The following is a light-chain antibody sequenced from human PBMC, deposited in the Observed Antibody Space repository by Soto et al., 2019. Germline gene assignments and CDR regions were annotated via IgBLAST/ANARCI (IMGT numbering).Light chain of an antibody. CDR2: EVS. J-gene: IGLJ1*01. CDR1: SSDVGGYNY. V-gene: IGLV2-14*01. Sequence: QSALTQPASVSGSPGQSITISCTGTSSDVGGYNYVSWYQQHPGKAPKVMIYEVSNRPSGVPNRFSGSKSDNTASLTISGLQAEDEADYYCSSYTSSSTLGVFGTGTKVTVL. CDR3: SSYTSSSTLGV.